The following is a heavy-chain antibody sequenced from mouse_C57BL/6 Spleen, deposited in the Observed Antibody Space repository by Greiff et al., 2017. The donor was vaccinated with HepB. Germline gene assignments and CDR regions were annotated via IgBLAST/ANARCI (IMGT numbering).Heavy chain of an antibody. V-gene: IGHV1-69*01. CDR2: IDPSDSYT. CDR1: GYTFTSYW. CDR3: ANGYDEDRFAY. Sequence: QVQLQQPGAELVMPGASVKLSCKASGYTFTSYWMHWVKQRPGQGLEWIGEIDPSDSYTNYNQKFKGKSTLTVDKSSSTADMQLSSLTSEDSAVYYCANGYDEDRFAYWGQGTLVTVSA. D-gene: IGHD2-2*01. J-gene: IGHJ3*01.